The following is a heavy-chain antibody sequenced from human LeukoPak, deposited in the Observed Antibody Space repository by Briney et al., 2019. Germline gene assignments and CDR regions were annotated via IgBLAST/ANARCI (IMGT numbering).Heavy chain of an antibody. CDR1: GFTLSSYW. CDR3: ARDIAAAGLFFDS. D-gene: IGHD6-13*01. J-gene: IGHJ4*02. Sequence: HPGGSLRLXCAASGFTLSSYWMSWVRQAPGKGLEWVANIKYDRSERHYVDSVNGRFTISRDMAKNSVNLQMNGLRAEDTAVYYFARDIAAAGLFFDSWGQGTLVTVSS. CDR2: IKYDRSER. V-gene: IGHV3-7*01.